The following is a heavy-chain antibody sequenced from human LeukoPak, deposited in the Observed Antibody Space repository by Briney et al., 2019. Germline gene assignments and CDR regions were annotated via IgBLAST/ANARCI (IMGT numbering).Heavy chain of an antibody. J-gene: IGHJ4*02. CDR3: ARASSGTYYTFDH. Sequence: GGSLRLSCAASGFTFSSYSMIWVRQAPGKGLEWVSYISSSSSTIYYADSVKGRFTISRDNAKNSLYLQMNSLRDEDTAVYYCARASSGTYYTFDHWGQGTLVTVSS. V-gene: IGHV3-48*02. D-gene: IGHD3-10*01. CDR2: ISSSSSTI. CDR1: GFTFSSYS.